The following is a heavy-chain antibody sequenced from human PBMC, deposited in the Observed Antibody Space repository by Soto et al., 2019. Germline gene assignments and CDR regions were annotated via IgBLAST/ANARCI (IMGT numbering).Heavy chain of an antibody. CDR1: GFTFSSYA. V-gene: IGHV3-23*01. D-gene: IGHD1-26*01. J-gene: IGHJ4*02. Sequence: EVQLLESGGGLVQPGGSLRLSCAASGFTFSSYAMSWVRQAPGKGLEWVSAISGSGGSTYYAHSVKGRFTISRDNSKNTLYQQMNSLRAEDTAVYYCAKVISGSYYEGQLSPFDYWGQGTLVTVSS. CDR2: ISGSGGST. CDR3: AKVISGSYYEGQLSPFDY.